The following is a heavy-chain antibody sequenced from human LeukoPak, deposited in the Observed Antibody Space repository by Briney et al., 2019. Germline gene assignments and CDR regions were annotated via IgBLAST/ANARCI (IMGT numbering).Heavy chain of an antibody. CDR3: ARDPPSGSGWYGGPDY. CDR1: GYTFTSYY. Sequence: ASVKVSCKASGYTFTSYYMHWVRQAPGQGLEWMGIINPSGGSTSYAQKFQGRVTMTKDTSTSTVYMELSSLRSEDTAVYYCARDPPSGSGWYGGPDYWGQGTLVTVSS. D-gene: IGHD6-19*01. J-gene: IGHJ4*02. V-gene: IGHV1-46*01. CDR2: INPSGGST.